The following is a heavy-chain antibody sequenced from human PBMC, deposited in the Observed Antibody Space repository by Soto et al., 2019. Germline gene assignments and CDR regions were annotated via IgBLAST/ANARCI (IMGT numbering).Heavy chain of an antibody. Sequence: PSETLSLTCTVSGGSISSYYWSWIRQPPGKGLEWIGYIYYSGGTNYNPSLKSRVTISVDTSKNQFSLKLSSVTAADTAVYYCARSRLDIVEIFDYWGQGTLVTVSS. D-gene: IGHD5-12*01. CDR3: ARSRLDIVEIFDY. CDR1: GGSISSYY. J-gene: IGHJ4*02. V-gene: IGHV4-59*01. CDR2: IYYSGGT.